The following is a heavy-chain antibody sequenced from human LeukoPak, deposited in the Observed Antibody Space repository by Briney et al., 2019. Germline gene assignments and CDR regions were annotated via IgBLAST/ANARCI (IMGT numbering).Heavy chain of an antibody. D-gene: IGHD4-23*01. CDR3: ARAGVTRLFDY. CDR1: GFTFSSYS. J-gene: IGHJ4*02. V-gene: IGHV3-21*01. CDR2: ISSSSSYI. Sequence: GGSLRLSCAASGFTFSSYSMNWVRQAPGKGLEWVSSISSSSSYICYADSVKGRFTISRDNAKNSLYLQMNSLRAEDTAVYYCARAGVTRLFDYWGQGTLVTVSS.